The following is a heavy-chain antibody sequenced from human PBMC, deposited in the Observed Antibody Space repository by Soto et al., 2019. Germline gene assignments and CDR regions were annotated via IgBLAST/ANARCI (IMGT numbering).Heavy chain of an antibody. CDR1: GGTFSSYT. CDR3: AREERYCSSTSCTISAFDL. CDR2: IIPILGIA. Sequence: QVQLVQSGAEVNKPGSSVKVSCKASGGTFSSYTISWVRQAPGQGLEWMGRIIPILGIANYAQKFQGRVTITADKSTSTAYMELSSLRSDDTAVYYCAREERYCSSTSCTISAFDLWGQGTMVTVSS. V-gene: IGHV1-69*08. J-gene: IGHJ3*01. D-gene: IGHD2-2*01.